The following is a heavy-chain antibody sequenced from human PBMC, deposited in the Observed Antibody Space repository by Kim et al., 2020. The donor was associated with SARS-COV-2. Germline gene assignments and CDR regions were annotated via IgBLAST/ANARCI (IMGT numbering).Heavy chain of an antibody. Sequence: GGSLRLSCAASGFTFNNYAMSWVRQAPGKGPEWVSAISGSGASTFFADSVKGRFTISRDNSKNTLYLQMHSLRADDTAVYYCAKEGYSSGWSDGAFDIWGQGTMVTVSS. D-gene: IGHD6-19*01. CDR1: GFTFNNYA. V-gene: IGHV3-23*01. J-gene: IGHJ3*02. CDR3: AKEGYSSGWSDGAFDI. CDR2: ISGSGAST.